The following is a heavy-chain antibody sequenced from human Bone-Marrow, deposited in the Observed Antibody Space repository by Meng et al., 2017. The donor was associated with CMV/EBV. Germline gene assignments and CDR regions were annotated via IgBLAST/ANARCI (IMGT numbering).Heavy chain of an antibody. CDR1: GYTFTGYY. V-gene: IGHV1-2*02. CDR2: INPNSGGT. CDR3: ASLVGATLGYYFDY. D-gene: IGHD1-26*01. J-gene: IGHJ4*02. Sequence: ASVKVSCKASGYTFTGYYMHWVRQAPGQGLEWLGWINPNSGGTNYAQKFQGRVTMTRDTSISTAYMELSRLRSDDTAVYYCASLVGATLGYYFDYWGQGPLVTVSS.